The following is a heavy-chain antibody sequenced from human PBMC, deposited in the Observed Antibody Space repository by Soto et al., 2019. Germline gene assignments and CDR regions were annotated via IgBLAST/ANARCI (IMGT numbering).Heavy chain of an antibody. D-gene: IGHD6-19*01. CDR3: ARTPSRVLIAVAGILDY. CDR1: GFTFSSYA. Sequence: QVQLVESGGGVVQPGRSLRLSCAASGFTFSSYAMNWVRQAPGKGLEWVAVISYDGSNKYYADSVKGRFTISRDNSKNTLYLQMNSLRAEDTAVYYCARTPSRVLIAVAGILDYWGQGTLVTVSS. J-gene: IGHJ4*02. CDR2: ISYDGSNK. V-gene: IGHV3-30-3*01.